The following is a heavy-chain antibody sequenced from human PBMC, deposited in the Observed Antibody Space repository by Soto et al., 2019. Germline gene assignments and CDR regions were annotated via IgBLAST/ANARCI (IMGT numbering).Heavy chain of an antibody. CDR2: TYYRSKWYN. V-gene: IGHV6-1*01. J-gene: IGHJ3*02. D-gene: IGHD1-1*01. CDR3: ARVIWNDAAFDI. Sequence: TRAVICGISGCRDSIDSASWNWIRQSPSRGLEWLGRTYYRSKWYNDYAVSVKSRITINPDTSKNQFSLQLNSVTPEDMAVYYCARVIWNDAAFDIWGQGTMVTVSS. CDR1: GCRDSIDSAS.